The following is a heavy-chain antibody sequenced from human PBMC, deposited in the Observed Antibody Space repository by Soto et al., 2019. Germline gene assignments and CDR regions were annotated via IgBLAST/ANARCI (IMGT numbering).Heavy chain of an antibody. CDR2: IYYSGST. V-gene: IGHV4-31*03. J-gene: IGHJ4*02. CDR3: ARDSGYPAYYFDY. D-gene: IGHD3-9*01. Sequence: SETLSLTCTVSGGSISSGGYYWSWIRQHPGKGLEWIGYIYYSGSTYYNPSLKSRVTISVDTSKNQFSLKLSSVTAADTAVYYCARDSGYPAYYFDYWGQGTLVTVSS. CDR1: GGSISSGGYY.